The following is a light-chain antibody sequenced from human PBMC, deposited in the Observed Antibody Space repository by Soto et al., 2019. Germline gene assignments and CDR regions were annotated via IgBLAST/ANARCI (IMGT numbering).Light chain of an antibody. Sequence: QSVLTQPPSGSAAPGRTVTMSCSGSSSNIGNNYVSWYQQLPGTAPKLLIYDNDKRPSGIPDRFSGSKSGTSATLGITGLQTGDEADYYCGTWDSSLSAGIFGGGTKLTVL. J-gene: IGLJ2*01. CDR3: GTWDSSLSAGI. CDR2: DND. V-gene: IGLV1-51*01. CDR1: SSNIGNNY.